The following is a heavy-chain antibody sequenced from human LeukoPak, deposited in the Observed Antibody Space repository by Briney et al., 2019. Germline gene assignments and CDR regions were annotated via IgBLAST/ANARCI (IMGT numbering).Heavy chain of an antibody. Sequence: PSETLSLTCAVSGVSVSGDYWSWIRQPPGKGLEWIGYIYCTGNTDYNPSLKSRVTVSMDTSKNQFSLKLTSVTAADTAVYYCARHPFSTPFDFWGQGTLVTVSS. CDR1: GVSVSGDY. J-gene: IGHJ4*02. CDR2: IYCTGNT. V-gene: IGHV4-59*08. CDR3: ARHPFSTPFDF. D-gene: IGHD2/OR15-2a*01.